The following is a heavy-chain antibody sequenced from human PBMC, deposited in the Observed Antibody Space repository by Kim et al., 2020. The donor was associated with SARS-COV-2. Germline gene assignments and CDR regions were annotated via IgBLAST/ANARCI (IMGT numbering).Heavy chain of an antibody. CDR1: GGSISSGRYY. Sequence: SETLSLTCTVSGGSISSGRYYWSWIRQHPGKGLEWIGYIYFSGSTYYNPSLKSRLAISVDTSKNQFSLKLSSVTAADTARYYCARVLSQKQREGGGWFDPWGQGTLVTVSS. CDR2: IYFSGST. D-gene: IGHD3-16*01. CDR3: ARVLSQKQREGGGWFDP. V-gene: IGHV4-31*03. J-gene: IGHJ5*02.